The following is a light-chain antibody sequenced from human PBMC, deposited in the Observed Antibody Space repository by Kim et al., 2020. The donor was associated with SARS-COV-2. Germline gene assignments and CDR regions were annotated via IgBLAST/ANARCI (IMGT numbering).Light chain of an antibody. J-gene: IGKJ3*01. V-gene: IGKV1-33*01. CDR3: QQYDDLPFT. Sequence: ASVGDRVTITCQASHDISNYLNWYRQKPKTAPKLLISGATDLEAGVPSRFGGSGSGRHFTFTISNLQPDDIATYYCQQYDDLPFTFGPGTKVDIK. CDR1: HDISNY. CDR2: GAT.